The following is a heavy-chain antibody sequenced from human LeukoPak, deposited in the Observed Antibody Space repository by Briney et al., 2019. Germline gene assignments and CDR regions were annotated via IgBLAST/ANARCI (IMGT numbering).Heavy chain of an antibody. J-gene: IGHJ4*02. V-gene: IGHV3-23*01. Sequence: GGSLRLSCAASGFTFSSYAMSWVRQAPGKGLEWVSAISGSGGSTYYADSVKGRFTISRDSSKNTLYLQMNSLRAEDTAVYYCAKARYYYDSSFDYWGQRTLVTVSS. CDR1: GFTFSSYA. CDR3: AKARYYYDSSFDY. D-gene: IGHD3-22*01. CDR2: ISGSGGST.